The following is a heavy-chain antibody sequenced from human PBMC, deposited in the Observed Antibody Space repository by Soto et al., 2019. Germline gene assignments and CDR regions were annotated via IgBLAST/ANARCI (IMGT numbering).Heavy chain of an antibody. CDR3: AKDAVAYNGEWDWFDL. J-gene: IGHJ5*02. CDR1: GFTFKNFA. V-gene: IGHV3-23*01. Sequence: EGQLLESGGGLVQPGASLRLSCVASGFTFKNFAMTWVRQAPGKGMEWVSAIGGSGSSANYADSVKGRFTVSRDDSKSTLYLQMSGLRVDDTALYYCAKDAVAYNGEWDWFDLWGQGTLVTVSS. D-gene: IGHD3-10*01. CDR2: IGGSGSSA.